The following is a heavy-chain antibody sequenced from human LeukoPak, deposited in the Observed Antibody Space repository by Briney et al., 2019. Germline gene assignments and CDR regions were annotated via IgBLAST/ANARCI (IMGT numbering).Heavy chain of an antibody. Sequence: GGSLRLSCVASGFTVSNNYMSRVRQAPGKGLEWVAVIWYDGSNKYYADFVKGRFTISRDNPKNTLYLQMNSLRAEDTAVYYCAKATNGGNSDWGKGTLVTVSS. D-gene: IGHD4-23*01. CDR3: AKATNGGNSD. CDR2: IWYDGSNK. V-gene: IGHV3-33*06. J-gene: IGHJ4*02. CDR1: GFTVSNNY.